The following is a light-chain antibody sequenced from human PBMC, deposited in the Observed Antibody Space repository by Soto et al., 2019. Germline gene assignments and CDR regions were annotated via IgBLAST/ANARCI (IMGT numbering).Light chain of an antibody. CDR3: QQYGSSLRT. Sequence: EIVLTQSPGTLSLSPGERATLSCRASQSVSSSYLAWYQQKPGKAPRLLIYGASSRATGIPDRFSGSGSGTDFTLTISRLEPEDFAVYYCQQYGSSLRTFGGGTKVEIK. V-gene: IGKV3-20*01. J-gene: IGKJ4*01. CDR2: GAS. CDR1: QSVSSSY.